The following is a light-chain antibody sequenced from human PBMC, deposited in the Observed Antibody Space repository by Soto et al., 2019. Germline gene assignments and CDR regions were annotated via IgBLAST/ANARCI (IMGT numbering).Light chain of an antibody. J-gene: IGKJ4*01. Sequence: EIVLTQSPATLSSSPGERATLSCRASQSVTSYLAWYQQKPGQAPSLLIYDASNRATGIPARFSGNVSVTDLTPAISSLEPEDFAVYYCQQRSNWPLTFRGGTNMEIK. V-gene: IGKV3-11*01. CDR1: QSVTSY. CDR2: DAS. CDR3: QQRSNWPLT.